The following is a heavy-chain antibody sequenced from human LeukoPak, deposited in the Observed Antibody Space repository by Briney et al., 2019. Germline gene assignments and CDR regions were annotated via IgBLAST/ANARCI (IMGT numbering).Heavy chain of an antibody. J-gene: IGHJ3*02. CDR1: GGTFSSYA. Sequence: GASVKVSCKASGGTFSSYAISWVRQAPGQGLEWMGGIIPIFGTANYAQKFQGRVTMTEDTSTDTAYMELSSLRSEDTAVYYCATLSPGPDAFDIWGQGTMVTVSS. V-gene: IGHV1-69*06. D-gene: IGHD3-10*01. CDR2: IIPIFGTA. CDR3: ATLSPGPDAFDI.